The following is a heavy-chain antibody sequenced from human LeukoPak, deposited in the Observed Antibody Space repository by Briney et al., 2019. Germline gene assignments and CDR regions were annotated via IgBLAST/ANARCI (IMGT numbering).Heavy chain of an antibody. Sequence: ASVKVSCKASGYIFTGYYMHWVRQAPGQGLEWMGWINPNSGGTNYAQKFQGRVTMTRDTSISTAYMELSRLRSDDTAMYYCASPGGGVAGHLDYWGQGTRVTVSS. D-gene: IGHD6-19*01. J-gene: IGHJ4*02. CDR1: GYIFTGYY. V-gene: IGHV1-2*02. CDR3: ASPGGGVAGHLDY. CDR2: INPNSGGT.